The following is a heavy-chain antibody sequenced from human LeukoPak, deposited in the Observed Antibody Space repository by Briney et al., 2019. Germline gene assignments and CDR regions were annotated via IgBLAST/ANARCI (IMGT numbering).Heavy chain of an antibody. J-gene: IGHJ4*02. V-gene: IGHV6-1*01. CDR1: GDSDSSNNAA. D-gene: IGHD1-26*01. CDR2: TYYWSQWFN. Sequence: SQTLSLTCANSGDSDSSNNAAWNCIRQSPSRGLEWLGSTYYWSQWFNDYAASVISRITINPDTSRNQFSLQLNSVTPEDTALYDCARGGSYSFDYWGQGTLVTVSS. CDR3: ARGGSYSFDY.